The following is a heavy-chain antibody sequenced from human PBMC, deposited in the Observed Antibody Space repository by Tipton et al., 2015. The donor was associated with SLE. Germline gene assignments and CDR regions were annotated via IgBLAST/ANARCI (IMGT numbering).Heavy chain of an antibody. V-gene: IGHV3-30-3*01. CDR1: GFTFNTYT. J-gene: IGHJ4*02. CDR3: TTSSGYYLGNY. CDR2: ISSDGSNK. D-gene: IGHD3-22*01. Sequence: SLRLSCAASGFTFNTYTMHWVRQAPGKGREWVALISSDGSNKYYADSVKGRFTISRDNSKNTMYLQMNSLRADDTAVYYCTTSSGYYLGNYWGQGTLVTVSS.